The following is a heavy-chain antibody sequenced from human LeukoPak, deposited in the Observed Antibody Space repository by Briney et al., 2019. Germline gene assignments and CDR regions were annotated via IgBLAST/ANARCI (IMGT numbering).Heavy chain of an antibody. CDR3: ARHDYGGNTGRFDP. D-gene: IGHD4-23*01. CDR1: GDSVTGYF. J-gene: IGHJ5*02. Sequence: SETLSLTCTVFGDSVTGYFLNWIRQPPGKGLEWIGYIYYSGSTNYNPSLKSRVTISVDTSKNQFSLKLSSVTAADTAVYYCARHDYGGNTGRFDPWGQGTLVTVSS. CDR2: IYYSGST. V-gene: IGHV4-59*08.